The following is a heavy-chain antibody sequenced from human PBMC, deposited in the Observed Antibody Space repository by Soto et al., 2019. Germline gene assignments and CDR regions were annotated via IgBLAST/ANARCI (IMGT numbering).Heavy chain of an antibody. CDR3: ARDLVDTAMVTAFDI. CDR2: ISYDGSNK. V-gene: IGHV3-30-3*01. CDR1: GFTFSSYA. Sequence: QVQLVESGGGVVQPGRSLRLSCAASGFTFSSYAMHWVRQAPGKGLEWVAVISYDGSNKYYADSVKGRFTISRDTSKNTLYLIMTSLRVEDTAVYYCARDLVDTAMVTAFDIWGQGTMVTVSS. J-gene: IGHJ3*02. D-gene: IGHD5-18*01.